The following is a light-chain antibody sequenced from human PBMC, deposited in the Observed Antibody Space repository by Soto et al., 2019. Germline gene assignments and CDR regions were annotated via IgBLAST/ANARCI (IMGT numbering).Light chain of an antibody. CDR1: QSVSSSY. V-gene: IGKV3-20*01. Sequence: EIVLTQSPGTLSLSPGERATLSFRASQSVSSSYLAWYQQKPGQAPIILIYFSSRRATGIPDRFSGSGSGTEFTITISRMEPEDFAVYYCPQYGSPXSLTCGGGTKV. CDR3: PQYGSPXSLT. J-gene: IGKJ4*01. CDR2: FSS.